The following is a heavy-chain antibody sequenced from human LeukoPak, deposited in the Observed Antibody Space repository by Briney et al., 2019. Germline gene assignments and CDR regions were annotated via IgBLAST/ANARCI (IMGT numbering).Heavy chain of an antibody. D-gene: IGHD3-10*01. CDR1: GFTFSSYW. CDR2: IKQDGSEK. Sequence: GGSLRLSCAASGFTFSSYWMSWVRQAPGKGLEWVANIKQDGSEKYYVDSVKGRFTISRDNAKNSLYLQMNSLRAEDTAVYYCAKVGSYGSGSLDYWGQGTLVTVSS. J-gene: IGHJ4*02. V-gene: IGHV3-7*01. CDR3: AKVGSYGSGSLDY.